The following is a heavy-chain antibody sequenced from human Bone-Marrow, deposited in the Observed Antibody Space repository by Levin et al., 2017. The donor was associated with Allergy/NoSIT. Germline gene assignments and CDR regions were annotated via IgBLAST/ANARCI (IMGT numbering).Heavy chain of an antibody. J-gene: IGHJ4*02. CDR3: ARGRGSHNGWYYGGLDS. D-gene: IGHD6-19*01. Sequence: VASVKVSCKASGYTFTTYDINWVRHAPGQGLEWVGWLNPNSANTAFAQKFQGRVTMTRNTSISTAYMELSSLRSEDTAVYYCARGRGSHNGWYYGGLDSWGQGSLVTVSS. CDR1: GYTFTTYD. CDR2: LNPNSANT. V-gene: IGHV1-8*01.